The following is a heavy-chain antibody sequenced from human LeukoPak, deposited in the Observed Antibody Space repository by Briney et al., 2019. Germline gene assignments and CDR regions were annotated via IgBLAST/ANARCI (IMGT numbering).Heavy chain of an antibody. V-gene: IGHV1-8*01. CDR1: GHTFTSYD. CDR2: MNPNSGNT. CDR3: ARDESRLHLHFRRSDAFDI. Sequence: ASVKVSCKASGHTFTSYDINWVRQATGQGLEWMGWMNPNSGNTGHAQKFQGRVTMTRDTSISTAYMELSRLRSDDTAVYYCARDESRLHLHFRRSDAFDIWGQGTMVTVSS. J-gene: IGHJ3*02. D-gene: IGHD5-24*01.